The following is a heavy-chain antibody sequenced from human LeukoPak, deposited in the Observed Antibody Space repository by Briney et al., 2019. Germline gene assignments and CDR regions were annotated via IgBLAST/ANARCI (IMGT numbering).Heavy chain of an antibody. CDR2: INSDGSST. J-gene: IGHJ4*02. CDR3: AKDRLAIAVAVYFDY. D-gene: IGHD6-19*01. CDR1: GFSLSRYW. V-gene: IGHV3-74*01. Sequence: PGGSLRLSCTASGFSLSRYWMHWVRQAPGKGLVWVSRINSDGSSTNYADSVKGRFTISRDNAKNTLFLEMNSLRAEDTAVYYCAKDRLAIAVAVYFDYWGQGTLVTVSS.